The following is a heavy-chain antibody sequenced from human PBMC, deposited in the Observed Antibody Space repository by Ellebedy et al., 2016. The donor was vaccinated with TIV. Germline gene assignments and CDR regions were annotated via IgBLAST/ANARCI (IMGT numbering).Heavy chain of an antibody. CDR3: ARDQVGATKGRAYYYYGMDV. D-gene: IGHD1-26*01. CDR2: INPSGGST. J-gene: IGHJ6*02. Sequence: ASVKVSCKASGYTFTSYYMHWVRQAPGQGLEWMGIINPSGGSTSYAQKLQGRVTTTRDTSTSTVYMELSSLRSEDTAVYYCARDQVGATKGRAYYYYGMDVWGQGTTVTVSS. CDR1: GYTFTSYY. V-gene: IGHV1-46*04.